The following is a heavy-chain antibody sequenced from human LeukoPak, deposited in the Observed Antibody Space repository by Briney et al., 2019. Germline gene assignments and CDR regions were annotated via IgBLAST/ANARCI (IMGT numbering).Heavy chain of an antibody. CDR2: IIPIFGTA. CDR1: GGTFSSYA. Sequence: SVKVSCKASGGTFSSYAISWVRQAPGQGLEWMGGIIPIFGTANYAQKFQGRVTITADESASTAYMELSSLRSEDTAVYYCARDPSAHIAESDYYYYYMDVWGKGTTVTVSS. J-gene: IGHJ6*03. CDR3: ARDPSAHIAESDYYYYYMDV. V-gene: IGHV1-69*13. D-gene: IGHD2-21*01.